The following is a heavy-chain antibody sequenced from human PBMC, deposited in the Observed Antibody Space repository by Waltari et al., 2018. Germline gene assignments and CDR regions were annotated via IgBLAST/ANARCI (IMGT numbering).Heavy chain of an antibody. D-gene: IGHD6-19*01. CDR1: GFTFSSYA. CDR2: ISGSGGST. Sequence: EVQLLESGGGLVQPGGSLRLSCAASGFTFSSYAMSWVRQAPGKGLEWVSAISGSGGSTYYADSVKGRFTISRDNSKNTLYLQMNSLRAEDTAVYYCAYSSGWSRGFDYWGQGTLVTVSS. J-gene: IGHJ4*02. V-gene: IGHV3-23*01. CDR3: AYSSGWSRGFDY.